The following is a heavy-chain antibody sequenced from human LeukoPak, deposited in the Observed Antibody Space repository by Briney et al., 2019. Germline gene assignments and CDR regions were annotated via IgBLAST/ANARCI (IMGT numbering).Heavy chain of an antibody. CDR3: ARRPFRYPFDH. CDR1: GASVSSDY. J-gene: IGHJ5*02. CDR2: IYHSGHT. V-gene: IGHV4-59*08. D-gene: IGHD1-14*01. Sequence: PSETLSLTCTVSGASVSSDYWSWIRQSPGKGLEWIGYIYHSGHTMSNPSLKSRVSLSLDTSNNQFSLKQSSVTGADTAVYYCARRPFRYPFDHWGQGTVVSVSS.